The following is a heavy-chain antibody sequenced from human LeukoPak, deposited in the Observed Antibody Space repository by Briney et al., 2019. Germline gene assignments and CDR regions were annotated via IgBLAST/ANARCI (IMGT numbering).Heavy chain of an antibody. D-gene: IGHD6-19*01. CDR1: GGTFSNYA. J-gene: IGHJ4*02. Sequence: ASVKVSCKASGGTFSNYAISWVRQAPGQGLEWMGIINPSGGSTSYAQKFQGRVTMTRDTSTSTVYMELSSLRSEDTAVYYCARGVISYSSGWDYFDYWGQGTLVTVSS. V-gene: IGHV1-46*01. CDR2: INPSGGST. CDR3: ARGVISYSSGWDYFDY.